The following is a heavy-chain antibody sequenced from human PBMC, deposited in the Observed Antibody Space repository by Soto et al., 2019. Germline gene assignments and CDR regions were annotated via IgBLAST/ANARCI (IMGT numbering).Heavy chain of an antibody. V-gene: IGHV1-3*01. CDR2: INAGNGNT. CDR1: GYTFTSYA. D-gene: IGHD3-10*01. J-gene: IGHJ6*03. Sequence: GASVKVSCKASGYTFTSYAMHWVRQASGQRLEWMGWINAGNGNTKYSQKFQGGVTITRDTSASTAYMELSSLRSEDTAVYYCARPLAGLLGYYYMDVWGKGTTITVSS. CDR3: ARPLAGLLGYYYMDV.